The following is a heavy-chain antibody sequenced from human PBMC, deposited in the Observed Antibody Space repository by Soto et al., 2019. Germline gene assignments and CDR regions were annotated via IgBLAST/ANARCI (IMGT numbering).Heavy chain of an antibody. J-gene: IGHJ4*02. Sequence: QVQLVESGGGVVQTGRSLRLSCAASGFTFSTYGIHWVRQAPGKGLEWVALISKDGSNKYYADSVKGRFSISRDNSKNTLSLQMDSLRADDTAVYYCAKFRTETTRTIDYWGQGTLVAVSS. CDR3: AKFRTETTRTIDY. CDR2: ISKDGSNK. CDR1: GFTFSTYG. D-gene: IGHD4-4*01. V-gene: IGHV3-30*18.